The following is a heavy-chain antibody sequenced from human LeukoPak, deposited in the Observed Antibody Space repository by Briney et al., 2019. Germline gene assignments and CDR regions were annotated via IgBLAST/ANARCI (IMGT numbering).Heavy chain of an antibody. CDR3: ARGNVYYYDSSGPTLGDAFDI. D-gene: IGHD3-22*01. V-gene: IGHV3-30*03. J-gene: IGHJ3*02. CDR2: ISYDGRDK. Sequence: PGGTLRLSCAASGFTFSTYAMHWVRQSPGKGLEWVAVISYDGRDKHHADSVKGRFTISRDNSKETQYLQMTSLRAEDTAVYYCARGNVYYYDSSGPTLGDAFDIWGQGTMVTVSS. CDR1: GFTFSTYA.